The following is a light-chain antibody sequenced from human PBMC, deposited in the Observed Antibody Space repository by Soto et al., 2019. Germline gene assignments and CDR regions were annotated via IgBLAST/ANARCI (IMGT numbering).Light chain of an antibody. J-gene: IGKJ2*01. CDR1: QSVGNY. CDR3: QQRSNWPPDT. V-gene: IGKV3-11*01. CDR2: GAS. Sequence: EIVLTQSPATLSLSPGERATLSCRASQSVGNYLAWYQQKPGQAPRLLIYGASTRASGIPARFSGSGSGTDFNLTISSLEPEDFAVYYCQQRSNWPPDTFGQGTKLEIK.